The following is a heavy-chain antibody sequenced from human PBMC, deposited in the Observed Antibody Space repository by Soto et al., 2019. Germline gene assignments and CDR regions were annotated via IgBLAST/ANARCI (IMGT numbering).Heavy chain of an antibody. CDR1: GFTFSSYS. Sequence: GGSLRLSCAASGFTFSSYSMNWVRQAPGKGLEWVSSISSNSSYIYYADSVKGRFTISRDNAKNSLYLQMNSLRAEDTAVYYCAREGGYCSGGSCYYYYYYYMDVWGKGTTVTVSS. V-gene: IGHV3-21*01. CDR3: AREGGYCSGGSCYYYYYYYMDV. J-gene: IGHJ6*03. D-gene: IGHD2-15*01. CDR2: ISSNSSYI.